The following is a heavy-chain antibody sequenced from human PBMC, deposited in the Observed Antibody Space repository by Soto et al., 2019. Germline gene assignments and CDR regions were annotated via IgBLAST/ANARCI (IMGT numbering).Heavy chain of an antibody. D-gene: IGHD2-15*01. CDR3: AKDQRMTSRIFDY. CDR2: IGESGTPT. V-gene: IGHV3-23*01. J-gene: IGHJ4*02. CDR1: GFTFSSYA. Sequence: GGSLRLSCAASGFTFSSYAMKWVRQAPGKGLEWVSLIGESGTPTYYADSMKGRFAIFRDNFKNTLYLQMNSLRADDTAVYYCAKDQRMTSRIFDYWGQGTLVTVSS.